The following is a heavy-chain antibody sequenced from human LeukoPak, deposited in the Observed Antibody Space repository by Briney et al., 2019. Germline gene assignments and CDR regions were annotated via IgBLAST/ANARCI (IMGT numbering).Heavy chain of an antibody. Sequence: SQTLSLTCAISGDSVSSYRAAWNWVRQSPSRGLEWLGRTRYRSTWYNDYAESVKGRISFNSDTSKNQVSLQLNSVTPEDTAVYYCAKETTIIGGVLNPIDYWGQGTLVTVSS. CDR3: AKETTIIGGVLNPIDY. V-gene: IGHV6-1*01. CDR1: GDSVSSYRAA. CDR2: TRYRSTWYN. J-gene: IGHJ4*02. D-gene: IGHD3-10*01.